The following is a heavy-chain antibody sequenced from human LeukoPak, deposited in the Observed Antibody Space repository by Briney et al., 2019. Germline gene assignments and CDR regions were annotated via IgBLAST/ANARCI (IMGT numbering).Heavy chain of an antibody. CDR3: ARLDSSGYYVDY. CDR1: GGSISTYS. CDR2: IYYSGTT. D-gene: IGHD3-22*01. V-gene: IGHV4-59*08. Sequence: PSETLSLTCTVSGGSISTYSWSWIRQPPGKGLEWIGYIYYSGTTNYNPSLKSRVTISVDTSKNQFSLKLSSVTAADAAVYYCARLDSSGYYVDYWGQGTLVTVSS. J-gene: IGHJ4*02.